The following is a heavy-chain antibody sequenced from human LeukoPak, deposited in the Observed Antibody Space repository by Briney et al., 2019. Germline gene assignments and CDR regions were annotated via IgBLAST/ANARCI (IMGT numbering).Heavy chain of an antibody. J-gene: IGHJ6*04. CDR3: AELGITMIGGV. V-gene: IGHV3-23*01. CDR2: ISGSGGAT. Sequence: PGGSLRLSCAASGFTFSSYGMSWVRQAPGKGLEWVSAISGSGGATYYADSVKGRFTISRDNAKNSLYLQMNSLRAEDTAVYYCAELGITMIGGVWGKGTTVTISS. CDR1: GFTFSSYG. D-gene: IGHD3-10*02.